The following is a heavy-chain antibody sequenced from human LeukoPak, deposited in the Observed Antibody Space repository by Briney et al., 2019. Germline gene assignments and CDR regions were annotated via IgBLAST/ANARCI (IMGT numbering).Heavy chain of an antibody. CDR1: GDSVSSNSVT. V-gene: IGHV6-1*01. Sequence: SQTLSLTCAISGDSVSSNSVTWNWIRQSPSRGLEWLGRTYYRSTWYNDYAVSVRGRITVNPDTSTNQFSLHLNSVTPEDPAVYYCARRLTQYDCFDPWGQGILVTVSS. CDR3: ARRLTQYDCFDP. CDR2: TYYRSTWYN. J-gene: IGHJ5*02. D-gene: IGHD2-2*01.